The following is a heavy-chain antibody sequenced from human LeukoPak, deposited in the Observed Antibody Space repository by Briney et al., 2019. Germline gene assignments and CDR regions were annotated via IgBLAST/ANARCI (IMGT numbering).Heavy chain of an antibody. CDR3: AKDWGYTTMVSYYFDY. CDR2: IWYDGNNK. V-gene: IGHV3-33*06. D-gene: IGHD5-18*01. Sequence: GGSLRLSCAASGFTFSGYGMHWVRQAPDKGLEWVAVIWYDGNNKYYADSVKGRFTISRDNSKNTLYLQMNSLRVEDTAVYYCAKDWGYTTMVSYYFDYWGQGALVTVSP. J-gene: IGHJ4*02. CDR1: GFTFSGYG.